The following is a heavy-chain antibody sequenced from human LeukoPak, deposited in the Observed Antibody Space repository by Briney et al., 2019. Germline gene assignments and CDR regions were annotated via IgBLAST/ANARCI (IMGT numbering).Heavy chain of an antibody. CDR2: IYYSGSA. Sequence: TSETLSLTCTVSGGSISSSSYYWGWIRQPPGKGLEWIGYIYYSGSANYNPSLKSRVTISVDTSKNLFSLKLSSVTAADTAVYYCARSLPPYYYYMDVWGKGTTVTVSS. CDR1: GGSISSSSYY. CDR3: ARSLPPYYYYMDV. V-gene: IGHV4-61*05. J-gene: IGHJ6*03.